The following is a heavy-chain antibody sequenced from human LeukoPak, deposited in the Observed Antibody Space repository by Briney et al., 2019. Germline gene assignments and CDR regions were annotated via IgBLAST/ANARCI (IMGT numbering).Heavy chain of an antibody. Sequence: SVKVSCKASGGTFSSYAISWVRQAPGQGLEWMGGIIPIFGTANYAQKFQGRVTITADESTSTAYMELSSLRSEDTAAYYCASIRGYSYGNDREYYCDYWGQGTLVTVSS. D-gene: IGHD5-18*01. V-gene: IGHV1-69*13. CDR1: GGTFSSYA. CDR3: ASIRGYSYGNDREYYCDY. J-gene: IGHJ4*02. CDR2: IIPIFGTA.